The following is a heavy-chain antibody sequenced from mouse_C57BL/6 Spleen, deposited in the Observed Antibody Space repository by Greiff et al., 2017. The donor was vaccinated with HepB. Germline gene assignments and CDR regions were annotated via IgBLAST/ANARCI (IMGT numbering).Heavy chain of an antibody. Sequence: QVQLQQSGAELVKPGASVTLSCKASGYTFTDYEMHWVKQTPGHGLEWIGAIDPETGGTDYNQKFKGKAILTADKSSSTAYMQLRSLTSEDSAVYYCTRAGIITVVAFDYWGQGTTLTVSS. CDR1: GYTFTDYE. CDR3: TRAGIITVVAFDY. CDR2: IDPETGGT. D-gene: IGHD1-1*01. J-gene: IGHJ2*01. V-gene: IGHV1-15*01.